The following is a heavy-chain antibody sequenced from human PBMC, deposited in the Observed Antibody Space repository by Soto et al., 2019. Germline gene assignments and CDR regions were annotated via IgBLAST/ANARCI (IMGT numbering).Heavy chain of an antibody. Sequence: EVQMLESGGGLVQPGGSLRLSCAASGFTFSNYGMSWVRQAPGKGLEWVSGISGSGGSTWYADSVKGRFTISRDKSKNTLYLQMISLRAEDTAVYYCTKGITTFGVGISHDGFDIWGQGTMVTVSS. J-gene: IGHJ3*02. V-gene: IGHV3-23*01. CDR1: GFTFSNYG. D-gene: IGHD3-3*01. CDR2: ISGSGGST. CDR3: TKGITTFGVGISHDGFDI.